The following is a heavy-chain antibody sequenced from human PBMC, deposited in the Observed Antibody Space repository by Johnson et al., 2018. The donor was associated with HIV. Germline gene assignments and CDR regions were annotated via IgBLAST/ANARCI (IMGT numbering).Heavy chain of an antibody. CDR2: IKTKDDGGTR. J-gene: IGHJ3*02. Sequence: VQLVESGGGVVQPGRSLRLSCAASGFIFNNAWMNWVRQVPGKGLEWVGRIKTKDDGGTRDYAAPVKGRFTISRADSKYTLDLQMNSLKREDTAIYSCTTVGHLVQRTDAFDIWGQGTMVTVSS. V-gene: IGHV3-15*01. CDR3: TTVGHLVQRTDAFDI. CDR1: GFIFNNAW. D-gene: IGHD6-6*01.